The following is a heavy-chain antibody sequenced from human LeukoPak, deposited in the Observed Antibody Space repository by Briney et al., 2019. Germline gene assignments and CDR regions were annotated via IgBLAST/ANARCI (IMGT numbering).Heavy chain of an antibody. Sequence: ASVKVSCKASGYTFTGYYMHWVRQPPAQGLEWMGWINPNSGGTNYAQKFQGRVTMTRDTSISTAYMELSRLRSDDTAVYYCARACSSWYPFYYYMGVWGKGTTVTVSS. CDR2: INPNSGGT. J-gene: IGHJ6*03. CDR3: ARACSSWYPFYYYMGV. CDR1: GYTFTGYY. D-gene: IGHD6-13*01. V-gene: IGHV1-2*02.